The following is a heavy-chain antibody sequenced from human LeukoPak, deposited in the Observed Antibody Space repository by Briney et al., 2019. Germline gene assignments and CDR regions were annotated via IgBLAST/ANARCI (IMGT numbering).Heavy chain of an antibody. CDR1: GDSIYSTSYY. V-gene: IGHV4-39*07. CDR2: INHSGST. CDR3: ARGDFMYCSSTSCYEFDY. D-gene: IGHD2-2*01. J-gene: IGHJ4*02. Sequence: SETLSLTCTVSGDSIYSTSYYWGWIRQPPGKGLEWIGEINHSGSTNYNPSLKSRVTISVDTSKNQFSLKLSSVTAADTAVYYCARGDFMYCSSTSCYEFDYWGQGTLVTVSS.